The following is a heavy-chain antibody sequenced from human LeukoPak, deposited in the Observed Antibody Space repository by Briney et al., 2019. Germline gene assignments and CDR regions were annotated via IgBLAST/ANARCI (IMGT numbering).Heavy chain of an antibody. Sequence: GGSLRLSCAASGFTFSSYEMNWVRQAPGKRLEWVSYISSSGSTIYYADSVKGRFTISRDNAKNSPYLQMNSLRAEDTAVYYCARRYYYDSSGSYYFDYWGQGTLVTVSS. CDR2: ISSSGSTI. V-gene: IGHV3-48*03. CDR1: GFTFSSYE. D-gene: IGHD3-22*01. CDR3: ARRYYYDSSGSYYFDY. J-gene: IGHJ4*02.